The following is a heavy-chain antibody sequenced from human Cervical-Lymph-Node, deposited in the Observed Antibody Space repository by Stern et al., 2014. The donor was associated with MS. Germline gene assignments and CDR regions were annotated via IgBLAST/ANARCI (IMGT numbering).Heavy chain of an antibody. V-gene: IGHV4-59*01. CDR1: GGSIYNYY. D-gene: IGHD2-2*01. CDR3: ARALRNAYTWFDP. CDR2: IDYSGST. Sequence: QVQLQESGPGLVKPSETLSLTCTVSGGSIYNYYWPWIRQPPGKGLEWIGHIDYSGSTNYNPSLESRVTMSVDSSKNEFSLILTSVTAADTAVYYCARALRNAYTWFDPWGQGTLVTVSS. J-gene: IGHJ5*01.